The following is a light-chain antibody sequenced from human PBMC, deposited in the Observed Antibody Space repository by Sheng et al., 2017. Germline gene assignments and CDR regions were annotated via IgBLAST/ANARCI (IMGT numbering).Light chain of an antibody. CDR1: QAISNY. J-gene: IGKJ4*01. CDR2: KAS. CDR3: QHYDIYPLT. Sequence: DIQMTQSPSSLSASVGDRVTITCRASQAISNYLAWYQQEPGKVPKLLIYKASSLESGVPSRFSGSGSGTEFTLTISSLQPDDFGTYYCQHYDIYPLTFGGGTKVEIK. V-gene: IGKV1-16*01.